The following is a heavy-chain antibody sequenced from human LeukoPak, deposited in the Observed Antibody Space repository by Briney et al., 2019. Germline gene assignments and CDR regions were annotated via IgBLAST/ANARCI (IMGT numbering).Heavy chain of an antibody. D-gene: IGHD3-10*01. CDR1: GGSFSSYY. CDR3: ARHGLGRGVYITRQYNYYMDV. V-gene: IGHV4-34*01. J-gene: IGHJ6*04. Sequence: SETLSLTCAVYGGSFSSYYWSWVRQPPGSGLEWIGEINHSGSTNYNPSLKSRVTVSIDKSKNQFSLKLSSLTAADTATYFCARHGLGRGVYITRQYNYYMDVWGTGTTVIVSS. CDR2: INHSGST.